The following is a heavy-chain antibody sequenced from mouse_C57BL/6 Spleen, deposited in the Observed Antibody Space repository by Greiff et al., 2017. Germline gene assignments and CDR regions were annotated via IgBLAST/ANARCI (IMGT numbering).Heavy chain of an antibody. CDR1: GFTFSSYA. CDR2: ISSGGDYI. D-gene: IGHD2-5*01. J-gene: IGHJ1*03. V-gene: IGHV5-9-1*02. Sequence: EVKVEESGEGLVKPGGSLKLSCAASGFTFSSYAMSWVRQTPEKRLEWVAYISSGGDYIYYADTVKGRFTISRDNARNTLYLQMSSLKSEDTAMYYCTREGVTTYFDVWGTGTTVTVSS. CDR3: TREGVTTYFDV.